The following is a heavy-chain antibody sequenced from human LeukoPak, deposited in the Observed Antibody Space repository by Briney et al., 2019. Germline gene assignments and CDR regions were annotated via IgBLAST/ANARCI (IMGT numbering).Heavy chain of an antibody. CDR3: ARDKGVAAAALFDP. CDR1: EFTFRSYD. Sequence: GGSLRLSCAASEFTFRSYDMYWVRQAPGKGLEGVALISSDGCNTNYADSVKGRFTISRDNPKNTLYLQMNSLRPEDTAVYYCARDKGVAAAALFDPWGQGTLVTVSS. J-gene: IGHJ5*02. D-gene: IGHD6-13*01. CDR2: ISSDGCNT. V-gene: IGHV3-30*03.